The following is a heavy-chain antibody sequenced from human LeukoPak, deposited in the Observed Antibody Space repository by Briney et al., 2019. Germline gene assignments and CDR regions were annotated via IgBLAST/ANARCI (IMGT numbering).Heavy chain of an antibody. CDR3: ATGLISSGWLFDY. V-gene: IGHV1-24*01. J-gene: IGHJ4*02. D-gene: IGHD6-19*01. CDR2: FDPEDGET. CDR1: GYTLTQLS. Sequence: ASVKVSCKVSGYTLTQLSMHWVRQAPGKGLEWMGGFDPEDGETIYAQKFQGRVTMTEDTSTDTAYMDLSSLRSEDTAVYYCATGLISSGWLFDYWGQGTLVTVSS.